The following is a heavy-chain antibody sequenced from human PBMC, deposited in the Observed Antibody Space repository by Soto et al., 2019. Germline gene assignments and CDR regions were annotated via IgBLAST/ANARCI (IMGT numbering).Heavy chain of an antibody. CDR2: IYYSGST. J-gene: IGHJ4*02. CDR1: GGSLSSGDYY. Sequence: QVQLQESGPGLVKPSQTLSLTCTVSGGSLSSGDYYWSWIRQPPGKGLEGIGYIYYSGSTYYNPSLKSRVTISVGTSRCQFSLKCSSVSAADAAVYYRARARGARYFDYWGQGSLVTVSA. CDR3: ARARGARYFDY. V-gene: IGHV4-30-4*01.